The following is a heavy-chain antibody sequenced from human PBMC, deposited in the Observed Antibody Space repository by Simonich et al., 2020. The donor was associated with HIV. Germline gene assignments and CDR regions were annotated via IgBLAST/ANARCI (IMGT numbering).Heavy chain of an antibody. CDR1: GFTFSGYG. J-gene: IGHJ4*02. CDR3: VRRFDYGGDY. CDR2: IWFDGNIK. V-gene: IGHV3-33*01. Sequence: QVQLVESGGGVVQPGRSLRLSCAASGFTFSGYGMHWVRQAPAKGLKGWGVIWFDGNIKYYADSVKGRFTISRDNSKNTRYLQMNSLRAEDTAMYYCVRRFDYGGDYWGQGTLVTVSS. D-gene: IGHD4-17*01.